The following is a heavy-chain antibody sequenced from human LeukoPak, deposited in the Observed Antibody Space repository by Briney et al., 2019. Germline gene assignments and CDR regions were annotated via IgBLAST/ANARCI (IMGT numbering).Heavy chain of an antibody. Sequence: TGGSLRLSCAASGFTFSSYWMHWVRQAPGKGLVWVSRTNTDGSSTSYADSVKGRFTISRDNAKNTLYLQMNSLRAEDTAVYYCARGRGYQQVDCWGQGTLVTVSS. V-gene: IGHV3-74*01. CDR2: TNTDGSST. J-gene: IGHJ4*02. D-gene: IGHD2-2*01. CDR1: GFTFSSYW. CDR3: ARGRGYQQVDC.